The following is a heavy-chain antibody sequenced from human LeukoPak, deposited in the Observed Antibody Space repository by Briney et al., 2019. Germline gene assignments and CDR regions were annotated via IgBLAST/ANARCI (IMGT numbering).Heavy chain of an antibody. J-gene: IGHJ4*02. Sequence: SETLSLTCTVSGGSISSYYWSWIRQPAGKGLEWIGRIYTSGSTNYNPSLKSRVTMSVDTSKNQFSLKLSSVTAADTAVYYCARVRYYHSSGQYYFDYRGQGTLVAVSS. V-gene: IGHV4-4*07. D-gene: IGHD3-22*01. CDR2: IYTSGST. CDR3: ARVRYYHSSGQYYFDY. CDR1: GGSISSYY.